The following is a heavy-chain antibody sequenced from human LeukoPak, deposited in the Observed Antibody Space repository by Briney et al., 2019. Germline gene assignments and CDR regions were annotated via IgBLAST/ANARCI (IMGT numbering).Heavy chain of an antibody. CDR1: GGSISSSSYY. CDR3: ARGGFREFDS. Sequence: PSETLSLTCAVSGGSISSSSYYWGWIRQPPGKGLEWIGSIYYSGSTYYNPSLKSRVTISVDTSKNQFSLKLSSVTAADTAVYYCARGGFREFDSWGQGTLVIVSS. V-gene: IGHV4-39*07. J-gene: IGHJ4*02. D-gene: IGHD3-10*01. CDR2: IYYSGST.